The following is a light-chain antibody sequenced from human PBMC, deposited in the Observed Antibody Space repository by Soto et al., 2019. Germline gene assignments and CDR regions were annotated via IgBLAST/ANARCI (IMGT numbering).Light chain of an antibody. Sequence: EIVMTQSPATLSVSPGERATLSCRASQSVSSNLAWYQQKPGQAPRLLIYSASTRATGIPARFSGSRSGTEFTFTISSLQSEDFAVYYCQQYNNWPALTFGGGTKVEIK. J-gene: IGKJ4*01. CDR1: QSVSSN. CDR2: SAS. V-gene: IGKV3-15*01. CDR3: QQYNNWPALT.